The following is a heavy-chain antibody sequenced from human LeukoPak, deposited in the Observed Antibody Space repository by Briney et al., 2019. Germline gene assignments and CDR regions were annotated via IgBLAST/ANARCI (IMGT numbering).Heavy chain of an antibody. J-gene: IGHJ5*02. V-gene: IGHV3-30-3*01. CDR1: GFTFSSYA. CDR2: ISYDGSNK. CDR3: ARTMLRYFDWLAPFDP. Sequence: PGGSLRLSCAASGFTFSSYAMHWVRQAPGKGLEWVAFISYDGSNKYYADSVKGRFTISRDNSKNTLYLQMNSLRAEDTAVYYCARTMLRYFDWLAPFDPWGQGTLVTVSS. D-gene: IGHD3-9*01.